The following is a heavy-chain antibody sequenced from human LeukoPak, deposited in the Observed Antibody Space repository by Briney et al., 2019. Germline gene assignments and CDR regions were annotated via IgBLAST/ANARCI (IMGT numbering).Heavy chain of an antibody. J-gene: IGHJ6*03. CDR2: ISSSGGTI. V-gene: IGHV3-11*04. D-gene: IGHD6-19*01. CDR1: GFTFSDYY. CDR3: ARDSGYSSGWFLPTHYYYYMDV. Sequence: GGSLRLSCAASGFTFSDYYMSWIRQAPGKGLEWVSYISSSGGTIYYADSVKGRFTISRDNAKNSLYLQMNSLRAEDTAVYYCARDSGYSSGWFLPTHYYYYMDVWGKGTTVTVSS.